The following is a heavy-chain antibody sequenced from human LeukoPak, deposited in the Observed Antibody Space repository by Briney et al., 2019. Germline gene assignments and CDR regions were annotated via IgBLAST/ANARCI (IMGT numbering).Heavy chain of an antibody. CDR1: GFTFSSYA. V-gene: IGHV3-23*01. CDR3: AKSYYDFWSGYYYY. J-gene: IGHJ4*02. CDR2: ISGSGGST. D-gene: IGHD3-3*01. Sequence: GGSLRLSCAASGFTFSSYAMSWVRQAPGKGLEWVSAISGSGGSTYYADSVKGRFTISRDNSKNTLYLQMNSLRAEDTAVYYCAKSYYDFWSGYYYYWGQGTLVTVSS.